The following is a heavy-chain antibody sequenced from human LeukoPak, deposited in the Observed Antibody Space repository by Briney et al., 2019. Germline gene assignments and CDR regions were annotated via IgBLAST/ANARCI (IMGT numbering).Heavy chain of an antibody. D-gene: IGHD3-16*01. J-gene: IGHJ3*01. CDR3: ARPAYTAAYDL. V-gene: IGHV3-7*01. Sequence: GGSLRLSCAASGFTFSRYWMNWVRQAPGKGLEWVANIKHDGSVQNYVDSVKGRFTISRDNARNSLFLQMNGLRPEDTAVYYCARPAYTAAYDLWGQGTMVTVSS. CDR1: GFTFSRYW. CDR2: IKHDGSVQ.